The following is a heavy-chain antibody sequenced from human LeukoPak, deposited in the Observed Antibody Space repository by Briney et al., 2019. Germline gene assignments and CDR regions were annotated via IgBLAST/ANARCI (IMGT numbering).Heavy chain of an antibody. J-gene: IGHJ4*02. CDR3: AKAPDYGGNSGYFDY. D-gene: IGHD4-23*01. Sequence: QSGGSLRLSCAASGFTFSSYGMSWVRQAPGKGLEWVSAISGSGGSTYYADSVKGRFTISRDNSKNTLYLQMNSLRAEDKAVYYCAKAPDYGGNSGYFDYWGQGTLVTVSS. V-gene: IGHV3-23*01. CDR1: GFTFSSYG. CDR2: ISGSGGST.